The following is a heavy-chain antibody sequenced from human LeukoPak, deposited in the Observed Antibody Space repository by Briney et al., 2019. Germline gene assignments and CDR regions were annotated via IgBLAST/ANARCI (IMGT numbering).Heavy chain of an antibody. CDR2: IIPIFGTA. D-gene: IGHD2-15*01. J-gene: IGHJ6*02. CDR1: GGTFSSYA. V-gene: IGHV1-69*13. Sequence: SVKVSCTASGGTFSSYAISWVRQAPGQGLKWMGGIIPIFGTANYAQKFQGRVTITADESASTAYMELSSLRSEDTAVYYCARDSRGYCSGGSCYGMDVWGQGTTVTVSS. CDR3: ARDSRGYCSGGSCYGMDV.